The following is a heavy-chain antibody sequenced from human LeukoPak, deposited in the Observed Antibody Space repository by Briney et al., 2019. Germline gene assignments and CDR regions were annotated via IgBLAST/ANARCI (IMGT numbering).Heavy chain of an antibody. CDR2: ISSSGSTI. V-gene: IGHV3-11*01. J-gene: IGHJ4*02. D-gene: IGHD3-9*01. CDR3: ARVGFALRYPLDY. CDR1: GFSFSSFW. Sequence: GGSLRLSCVASGFSFSSFWMTWVRQAPGKGLEWVSYISSSGSTIYYADSVKGRFTISRDNAKNSLYLQMNSLRAEDTAVYYCARVGFALRYPLDYWGQGTLVTVSS.